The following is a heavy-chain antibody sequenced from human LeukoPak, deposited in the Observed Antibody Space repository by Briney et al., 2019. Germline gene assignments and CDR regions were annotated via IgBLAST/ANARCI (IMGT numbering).Heavy chain of an antibody. CDR2: ISSSGSYI. CDR1: GFTFSSYS. J-gene: IGHJ5*02. Sequence: PGGSLRLSCAASGFTFSSYSMNWVRQAPGKGLEWVSSISSSGSYIYYADSVKGRFTISRDNAKNSLYLQMNSLRAEDPAVYYCARILAARQFDPWGQGTLVTVSS. D-gene: IGHD6-6*01. V-gene: IGHV3-21*01. CDR3: ARILAARQFDP.